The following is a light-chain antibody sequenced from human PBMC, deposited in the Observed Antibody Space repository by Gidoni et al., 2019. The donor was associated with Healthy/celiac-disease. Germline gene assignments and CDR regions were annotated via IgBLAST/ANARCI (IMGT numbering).Light chain of an antibody. J-gene: IGKJ2*01. Sequence: EIVITQSPATLSVSPGERATLSCRASQSVSSNLAWYQQKPGQAPRLLIYGASTRATGIPARFSGSGSGTEFTLTISSLQSEDFAVYYCQQYNNWPPWGTFGQGTKLEIK. V-gene: IGKV3-15*01. CDR1: QSVSSN. CDR2: GAS. CDR3: QQYNNWPPWGT.